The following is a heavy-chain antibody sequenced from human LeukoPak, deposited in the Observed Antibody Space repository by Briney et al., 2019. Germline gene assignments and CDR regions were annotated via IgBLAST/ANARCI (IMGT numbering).Heavy chain of an antibody. J-gene: IGHJ3*02. Sequence: PGGSLRLSCAASGFTFSSYAMSWVRQAPGKGLEWVSAISGSGGSTYYADSVKGRFTISRDNSKNTLYLQMNSLRAEDTAVYYCAKDGRAFSGIAVADGVPTSDAFDIWGQGTMVTVSS. CDR1: GFTFSSYA. D-gene: IGHD6-19*01. V-gene: IGHV3-23*01. CDR3: AKDGRAFSGIAVADGVPTSDAFDI. CDR2: ISGSGGST.